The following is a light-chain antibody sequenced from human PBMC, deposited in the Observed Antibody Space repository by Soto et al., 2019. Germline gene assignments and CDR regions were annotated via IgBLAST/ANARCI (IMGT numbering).Light chain of an antibody. V-gene: IGKV1-33*01. CDR2: DAS. CDR3: QQYDTLPLT. Sequence: QSPSSLSDYISDIVNITCQASQDISSYLNWYQQKPGKAPKLLIYDASNLETGVPSRFSGSGSGTDFTFTISSLQPEDIATYYCQQYDTLPLTFGGGTKVDIK. J-gene: IGKJ4*01. CDR1: QDISSY.